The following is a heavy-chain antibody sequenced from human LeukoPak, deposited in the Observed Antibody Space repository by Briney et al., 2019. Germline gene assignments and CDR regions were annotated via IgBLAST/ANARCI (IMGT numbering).Heavy chain of an antibody. J-gene: IGHJ5*02. CDR2: IHTSGDT. CDR3: IVFGDSNH. D-gene: IGHD4-17*01. CDR1: GLIGSHNY. Sequence: GGSLRLSCAASGLIGSHNYVSWVRQAPGKGLEWVSAIHTSGDTCYADSVKGRFTISRDTSKNTLYLQINSLRVEDTAVYYCIVFGDSNHWGQGTLVTVSS. V-gene: IGHV3-53*01.